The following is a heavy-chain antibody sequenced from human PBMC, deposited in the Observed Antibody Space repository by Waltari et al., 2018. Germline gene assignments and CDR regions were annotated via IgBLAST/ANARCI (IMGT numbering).Heavy chain of an antibody. V-gene: IGHV1-2*02. CDR2: INPNSGGT. Sequence: QVQLVQSGPEVKKPGASVEVSCKASGYVFTGYSIHWVQPAPGQGLEWMGWINPNSGGTNYAQKFQGRVTMTRDTSISTVYMELSRLRSDDTAVYYCAHSTPPYYYDESGFNPFDYWGQGTLVTVSS. CDR1: GYVFTGYS. J-gene: IGHJ4*02. D-gene: IGHD3-22*01. CDR3: AHSTPPYYYDESGFNPFDY.